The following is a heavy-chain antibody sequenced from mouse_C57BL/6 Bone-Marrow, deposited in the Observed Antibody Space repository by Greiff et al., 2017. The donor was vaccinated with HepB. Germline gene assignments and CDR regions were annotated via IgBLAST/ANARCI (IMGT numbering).Heavy chain of an antibody. CDR1: GYTFTSYD. J-gene: IGHJ3*01. CDR3: AREGDYYYGSSYAWFAY. CDR2: IYPRDGST. D-gene: IGHD1-1*01. Sequence: QVQLQQSGPELVKPGASVKLSCKASGYTFTSYDINWVKQRPGQGLEWIGWIYPRDGSTKYNEKFKGKATLTVDTSSSTAYMELHSLTSEDSAVYFCAREGDYYYGSSYAWFAYWGQGTLVTVSA. V-gene: IGHV1-85*01.